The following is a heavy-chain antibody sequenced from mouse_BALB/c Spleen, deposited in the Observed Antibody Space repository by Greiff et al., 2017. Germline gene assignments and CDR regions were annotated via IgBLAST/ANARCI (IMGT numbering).Heavy chain of an antibody. CDR2: ISSGGSYT. D-gene: IGHD1-1*01. CDR1: GFTFSSYG. J-gene: IGHJ2*01. CDR3: ARLDYYGSSSLYFDY. Sequence: EVKVIESGGDLVKPGGSLKLSCAASGFTFSSYGMSWVRQTPDKRLEWVATISSGGSYTYYPDSVKGRFTISRDNAKNTLYLQMSSLKSEDTAMYYCARLDYYGSSSLYFDYWGQGTTLTVSS. V-gene: IGHV5-6*01.